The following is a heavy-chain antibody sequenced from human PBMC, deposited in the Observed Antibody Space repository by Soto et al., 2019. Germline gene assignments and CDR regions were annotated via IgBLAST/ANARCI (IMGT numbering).Heavy chain of an antibody. CDR3: ARDRGIAAADKDYYYYGMDV. Sequence: ASVKVSCKASGYTFTSYGISWVRQAPGQGLEWMGWISAYNGNTNYAQKLQGRVTMTTDTSTSTAHMELRSLRSDDTAVYYCARDRGIAAADKDYYYYGMDVWGQGTTVTVSS. CDR2: ISAYNGNT. V-gene: IGHV1-18*01. J-gene: IGHJ6*02. CDR1: GYTFTSYG. D-gene: IGHD6-13*01.